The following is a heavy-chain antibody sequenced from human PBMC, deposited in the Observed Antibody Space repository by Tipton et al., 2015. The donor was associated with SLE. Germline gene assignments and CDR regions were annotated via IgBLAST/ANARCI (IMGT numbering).Heavy chain of an antibody. D-gene: IGHD6-13*01. CDR1: GFSFSGSY. V-gene: IGHV3-74*01. CDR3: AGEIGYSSSWYVY. Sequence: SLRLSCAASGFSFSGSYMTWVRQAPGKGLVWVSRINSDGSSSSYADSVKGRFTISRDNAKNSLYLQMNSLRAEDTAVYYCAGEIGYSSSWYVYWGQGTLVTVSS. CDR2: INSDGSSS. J-gene: IGHJ4*02.